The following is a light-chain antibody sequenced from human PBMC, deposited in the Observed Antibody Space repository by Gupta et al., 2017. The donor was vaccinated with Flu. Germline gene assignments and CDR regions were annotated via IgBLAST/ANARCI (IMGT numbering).Light chain of an antibody. CDR1: HVIHGQ. CDR2: PAS. V-gene: IGKV1-12*01. J-gene: IGKJ4*01. Sequence: DIQMTQSPSSVSASVGDRVTVTCGASHVIHGQLGWYQLKPGKAPKLLIYPASTLQGGVPSRFSGSGSETEFTLTITSLQPEDAAIYYCQQAYSVPLTFGGGSKVEIK. CDR3: QQAYSVPLT.